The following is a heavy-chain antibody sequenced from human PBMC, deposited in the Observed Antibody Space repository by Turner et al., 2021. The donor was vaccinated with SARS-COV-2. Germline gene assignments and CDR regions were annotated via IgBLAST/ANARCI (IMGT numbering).Heavy chain of an antibody. Sequence: VPLLGSGGGWVQPGGSLSLSCAASGFTFSSYDMSWVRQAPGKGLEWVSAISGSGGSTYYADSVKGRFTISRDNSKNTLYLQMNSLRAEDTAVYYCAKDQFLRYYDSSGYLNWFDPWGQGTLVTVSS. CDR1: GFTFSSYD. J-gene: IGHJ5*02. V-gene: IGHV3-23*01. CDR2: ISGSGGST. CDR3: AKDQFLRYYDSSGYLNWFDP. D-gene: IGHD3-22*01.